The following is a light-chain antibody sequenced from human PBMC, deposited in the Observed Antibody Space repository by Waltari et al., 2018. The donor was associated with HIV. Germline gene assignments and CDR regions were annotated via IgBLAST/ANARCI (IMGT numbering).Light chain of an antibody. CDR1: SSDVGGYNY. Sequence: QSALTQPRSVSGSPGQSVTISCTGTSSDVGGYNYVSWYQQLPGKAPKLMLYDRTERPPGGAYRFSGSKSGDTASLTISGLQAEDEADYYCCSFAGSYTWLVGGGTKLTVL. CDR3: CSFAGSYTWL. CDR2: DRT. J-gene: IGLJ2*01. V-gene: IGLV2-11*01.